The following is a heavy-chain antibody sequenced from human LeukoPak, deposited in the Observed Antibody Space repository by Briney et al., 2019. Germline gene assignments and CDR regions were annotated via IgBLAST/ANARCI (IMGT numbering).Heavy chain of an antibody. D-gene: IGHD2-2*01. Sequence: SETLSLTCAVYGGSFSGYYWSWIRQPPGKGLEWIGEINHSGSTNYNPSLKSRVTISVDTSKNQFSLKLSSVTAADTAVYYCARGAMEGYCSSTSCSPDFDYWGREPWSPSPQ. CDR1: GGSFSGYY. J-gene: IGHJ4*02. V-gene: IGHV4-34*01. CDR3: ARGAMEGYCSSTSCSPDFDY. CDR2: INHSGST.